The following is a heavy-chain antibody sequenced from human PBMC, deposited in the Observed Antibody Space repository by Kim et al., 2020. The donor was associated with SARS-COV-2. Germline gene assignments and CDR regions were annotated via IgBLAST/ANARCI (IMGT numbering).Heavy chain of an antibody. CDR3: AGSGGWYVDF. D-gene: IGHD6-19*01. Sequence: SETLSLTCTVSGASISSYYWSWVRQPPGKGLEWIGYMYHSGSTNYNPSLKSRVTISLAMSKNQFSLKVNSVTAADTAVYYCAGSGGWYVDFWGQGTLVTV. CDR1: GASISSYY. CDR2: MYHSGST. V-gene: IGHV4-59*08. J-gene: IGHJ4*02.